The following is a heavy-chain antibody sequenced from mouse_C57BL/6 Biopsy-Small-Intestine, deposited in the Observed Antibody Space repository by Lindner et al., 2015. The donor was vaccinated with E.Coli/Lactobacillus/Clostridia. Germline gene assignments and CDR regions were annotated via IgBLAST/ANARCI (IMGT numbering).Heavy chain of an antibody. D-gene: IGHD4-1*01. J-gene: IGHJ2*01. V-gene: IGHV1-80*01. CDR3: ARGGTGSYFDY. Sequence: VQLQESGAELVKPGASVKISCKASGYAFSSYWMNWVKQRPGKGLEWIGQIYPGDGDTNYNGKFKGKATLTADKSSSTACMQLSSLTSEDSAVYFCARGGTGSYFDYWGQGTTLTVSS. CDR1: GYAFSSYW. CDR2: IYPGDGDT.